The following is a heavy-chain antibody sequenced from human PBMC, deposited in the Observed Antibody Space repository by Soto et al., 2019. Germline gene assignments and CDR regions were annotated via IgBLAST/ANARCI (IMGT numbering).Heavy chain of an antibody. CDR3: ARAQGSSTSLDIYYYYYYGMDV. D-gene: IGHD2-2*01. J-gene: IGHJ6*02. CDR2: IITIPGTA. V-gene: IGHV1-69*01. CDR1: GGTFGSYA. Sequence: QVQLVQSGAEVQKPGSSVKVSCKASGGTFGSYAISWVRQAPGQGLAWMGGIITIPGTANYAQKFQGRVTITADESTSTAYIERSSLRSEDTAVYYCARAQGSSTSLDIYYYYYYGMDVWGQGTMVTVSS.